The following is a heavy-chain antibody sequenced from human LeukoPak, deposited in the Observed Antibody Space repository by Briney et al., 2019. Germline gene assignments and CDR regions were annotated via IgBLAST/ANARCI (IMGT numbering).Heavy chain of an antibody. CDR3: ARGVGKSGAFDI. CDR2: ISSRSYI. D-gene: IGHD2-15*01. V-gene: IGHV3-21*01. CDR1: GFTFSSYS. J-gene: IGHJ3*02. Sequence: GGSLRLSCAASGFTFSSYSMNWVRQAPGKGLEWVSSISSRSYIYYADSVKGRFTISRDNAKNSLYLQMNSLRAEDTAVYYCARGVGKSGAFDIWGQGTMVTVSS.